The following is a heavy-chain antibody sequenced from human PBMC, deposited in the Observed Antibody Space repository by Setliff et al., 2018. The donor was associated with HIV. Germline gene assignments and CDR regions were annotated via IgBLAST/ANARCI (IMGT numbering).Heavy chain of an antibody. V-gene: IGHV3-9*01. D-gene: IGHD1-26*01. CDR1: GFFFSDHY. CDR2: ITWNSNNT. Sequence: PGGSLRLSCAVSGFFFSDHYMSWVRQPPGKGLEWVSGITWNSNNTGYADSVKGRFTISRDNAKNSLYLQMNSLRPDDTAFYYCAIYGGGIYYWGQGTLVTVSS. J-gene: IGHJ4*02. CDR3: AIYGGGIYY.